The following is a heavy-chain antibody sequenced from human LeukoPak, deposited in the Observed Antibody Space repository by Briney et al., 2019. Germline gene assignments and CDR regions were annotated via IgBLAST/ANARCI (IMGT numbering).Heavy chain of an antibody. CDR1: GYTFRRYG. D-gene: IGHD3-10*01. CDR3: ARESTSWSFEH. Sequence: ASVTVSCKASGYTFRRYGINWVRQAPGQGLEWMGWISVYNGDIDFSQRLQGRFTMTTDTSTNTASMELRNLTSDDTAVYFCARESTSWSFEHWGQGTLVTVSS. V-gene: IGHV1-18*01. J-gene: IGHJ4*02. CDR2: ISVYNGDI.